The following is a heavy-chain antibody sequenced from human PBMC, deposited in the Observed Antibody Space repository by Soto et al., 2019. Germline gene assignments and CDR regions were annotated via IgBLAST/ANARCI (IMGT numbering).Heavy chain of an antibody. CDR1: GGSISSGNYY. D-gene: IGHD1-7*01. J-gene: IGHJ2*01. V-gene: IGHV4-31*03. CDR2: IHYSGST. Sequence: QVQLQESGPGLVKPSQTLSLTCTVSGGSISSGNYYWNWIRQHPGKGLEWIGFIHYSGSTSYNPSLKGRVTISVDTSKNQFSLKLNSVTAADTAVYYCARALLELQGYSDLWGRGTLVRVSS. CDR3: ARALLELQGYSDL.